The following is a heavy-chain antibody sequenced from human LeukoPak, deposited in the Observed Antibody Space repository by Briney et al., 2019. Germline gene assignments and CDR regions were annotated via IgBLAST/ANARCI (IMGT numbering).Heavy chain of an antibody. D-gene: IGHD3-22*01. CDR1: AYTFTSYY. CDR3: ARDERYDSSGYPFDY. V-gene: IGHV1-46*01. J-gene: IGHJ4*02. Sequence: ASVKVSCKASAYTFTSYYMHWVRQAPGQGLEWMGMINPNGGSTTYAQKFQGRVTMTTDVSTSIVYMELSRLRSDDTAVYYCARDERYDSSGYPFDYWGQGTLVTVSS. CDR2: INPNGGST.